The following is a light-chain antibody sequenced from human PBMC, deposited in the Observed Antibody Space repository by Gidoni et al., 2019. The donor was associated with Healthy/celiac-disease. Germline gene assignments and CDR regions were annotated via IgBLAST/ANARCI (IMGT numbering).Light chain of an antibody. CDR1: QSVLYSTNNMNY. Sequence: DIVMTQSPDSLAVSLGARATINCKSSQSVLYSTNNMNYLAWYQQKPGQPPKLLIYWASTRESGVPDRFSGSGSGTDFTLTISSLQAEDVAVYYCQQYYSTPPTFGQGTKLEIK. CDR2: WAS. J-gene: IGKJ2*01. CDR3: QQYYSTPPT. V-gene: IGKV4-1*01.